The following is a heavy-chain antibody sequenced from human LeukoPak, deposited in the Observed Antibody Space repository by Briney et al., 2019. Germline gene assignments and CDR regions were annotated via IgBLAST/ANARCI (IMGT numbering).Heavy chain of an antibody. CDR1: GYPFTSYD. V-gene: IGHV1-8*01. Sequence: GASVKVSCKASGYPFTSYDIDWVRQATGQGLEWMGWMNPNTDNTDYAEKFRDRVTMTRNTSISTAYMELNSLRSEDTAVYYCARGSRGNAYSSVWGQGTLVIVSS. D-gene: IGHD6-19*01. J-gene: IGHJ4*02. CDR2: MNPNTDNT. CDR3: ARGSRGNAYSSV.